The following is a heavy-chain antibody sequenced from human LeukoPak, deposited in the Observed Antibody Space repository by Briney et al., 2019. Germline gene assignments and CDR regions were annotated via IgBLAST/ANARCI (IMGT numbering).Heavy chain of an antibody. D-gene: IGHD3-3*01. V-gene: IGHV1-8*01. CDR2: MNPNSGNT. Sequence: ASVTVSCKASGYTFTSCDINWVRQATGQGLEWMGWMNPNSGNTGYAQKFQGRVTMTRNTSISTAYMELSSLRSEDTAVYYCARGPGGIVTYYDFWSGSHYYGMDVWGQGTTVTVSS. J-gene: IGHJ6*02. CDR3: ARGPGGIVTYYDFWSGSHYYGMDV. CDR1: GYTFTSCD.